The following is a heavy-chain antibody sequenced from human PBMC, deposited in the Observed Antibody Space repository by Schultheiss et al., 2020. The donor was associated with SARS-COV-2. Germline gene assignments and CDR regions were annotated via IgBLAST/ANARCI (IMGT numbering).Heavy chain of an antibody. J-gene: IGHJ5*02. V-gene: IGHV3-21*01. D-gene: IGHD2-2*02. CDR2: ISSSSSYI. CDR1: GFTFSSNY. CDR3: ARDQGGYCSSTSCYSGWFDP. Sequence: GGSLRLSCAASGFTFSSNYMSWVRQAPGKGLEWVSSISSSSSYIYYADSVKGRFTISRDNAKNTLYLQMNSLRAEDTAVYYCARDQGGYCSSTSCYSGWFDPWGQGTLVTVSS.